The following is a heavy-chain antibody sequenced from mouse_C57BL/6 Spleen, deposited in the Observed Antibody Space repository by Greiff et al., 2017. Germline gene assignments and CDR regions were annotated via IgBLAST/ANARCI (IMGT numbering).Heavy chain of an antibody. J-gene: IGHJ4*01. CDR3: ARHDCYSYYDAMDY. D-gene: IGHD2-3*01. Sequence: EVQLVESGGDLVKPGGSLKLSCAASGFTFSSYGMSWVRQTPDKRLEWVATISSGGSYTYYPDSVKGRFTISRDNAKNTLYLQMSSLKSEDTAMYYCARHDCYSYYDAMDYWGQGTSVTVSS. CDR2: ISSGGSYT. CDR1: GFTFSSYG. V-gene: IGHV5-6*01.